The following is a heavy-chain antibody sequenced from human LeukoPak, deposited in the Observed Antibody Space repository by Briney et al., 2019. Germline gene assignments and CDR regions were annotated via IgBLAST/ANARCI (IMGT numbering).Heavy chain of an antibody. CDR2: ISSSGSSI. V-gene: IGHV3-11*04. CDR3: ARARGSYAFDV. CDR1: GFTFSDYY. J-gene: IGHJ3*01. Sequence: PGGSLRLSCAASGFTFSDYYMSWMRQAPGKGLEWVSYISSSGSSIYYTDSVKGRFTISRDNAKNSLYLQMNSLRAEDTAVYYCARARGSYAFDVWGQGTMVTVSS. D-gene: IGHD3-10*01.